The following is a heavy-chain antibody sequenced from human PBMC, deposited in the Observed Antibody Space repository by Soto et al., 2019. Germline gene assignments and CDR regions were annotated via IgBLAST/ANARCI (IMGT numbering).Heavy chain of an antibody. CDR1: GGSISSGGYY. CDR3: ARDGEIAAAGTVWFDP. V-gene: IGHV4-31*03. D-gene: IGHD6-13*01. J-gene: IGHJ5*02. Sequence: TLSLTCTVSGGSISSGGYYWSWIRQHPGKGLEWIGYIYYSGSTYYNPSLKSRVTISVDTSKNQFSLKLSSVTAADTAVYYCARDGEIAAAGTVWFDPWGQGTLVTVSS. CDR2: IYYSGST.